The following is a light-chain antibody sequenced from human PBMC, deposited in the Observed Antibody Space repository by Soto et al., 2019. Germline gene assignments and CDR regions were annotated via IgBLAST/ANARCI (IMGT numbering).Light chain of an antibody. CDR2: RAS. V-gene: IGKV1D-16*01. Sequence: DIYMTQSPSALSASVGDRVIIICRASQNINNRLGWFQQKPERARKSLIYRASNLQSGVPSRFVGSGSGTEFTLTINNLQPEDFATYYCQKYNSAPLTFGGGTKVEIK. J-gene: IGKJ4*01. CDR1: QNINNR. CDR3: QKYNSAPLT.